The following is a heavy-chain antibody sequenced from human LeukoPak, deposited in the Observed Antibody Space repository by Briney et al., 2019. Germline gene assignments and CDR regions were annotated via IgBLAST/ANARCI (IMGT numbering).Heavy chain of an antibody. D-gene: IGHD6-6*01. Sequence: SETLSLTCAVYGGSFSGYYWSWLRQPPGKGLEWIGEINHSGSTNYNPSLTSRGTISVDTSKNQCSLKLSSVTAADTAVYYCARGQGIAARRGWDYWGQGTLVTVSS. CDR3: ARGQGIAARRGWDY. V-gene: IGHV4-34*01. CDR1: GGSFSGYY. CDR2: INHSGST. J-gene: IGHJ4*02.